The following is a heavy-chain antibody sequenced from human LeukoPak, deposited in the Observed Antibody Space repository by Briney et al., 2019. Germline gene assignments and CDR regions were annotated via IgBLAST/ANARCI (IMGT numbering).Heavy chain of an antibody. J-gene: IGHJ4*02. Sequence: ASAKVSCKASGYTFPSYYMHWVRQAPGQGLEWMGIINPNGGSTSYAQKFQGRLTMTRDTSTSTVYMELSSLRSEDTAVYYCAREGPAYDSSEPFLDYWGQGTLVTVSS. V-gene: IGHV1-46*01. D-gene: IGHD3-22*01. CDR1: GYTFPSYY. CDR3: AREGPAYDSSEPFLDY. CDR2: INPNGGST.